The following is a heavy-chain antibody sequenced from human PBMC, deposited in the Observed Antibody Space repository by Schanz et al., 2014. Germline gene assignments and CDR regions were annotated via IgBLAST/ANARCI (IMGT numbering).Heavy chain of an antibody. V-gene: IGHV1-18*01. Sequence: QVQLVQSGAEVKKPGASVKVSCKASGYTFTSYGIRWVRQAPGQGLEWMGWINAYTGNTKYGQKVQGRVTMTADTSTNTADIELRSQRSDDTAVEYGAKAEDGSVTDSYSRLDYWGQGTLVTVSS. D-gene: IGHD2-21*02. J-gene: IGHJ4*02. CDR2: INAYTGNT. CDR3: AKAEDGSVTDSYSRLDY. CDR1: GYTFTSYG.